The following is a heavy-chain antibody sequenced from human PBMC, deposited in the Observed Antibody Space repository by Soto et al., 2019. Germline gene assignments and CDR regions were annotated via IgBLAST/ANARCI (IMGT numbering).Heavy chain of an antibody. Sequence: GASVKVTFKASGGTFSSYAISWVRQAPGQGLEWMGGIIPIFGTANYAQKFQGRVTITADESTSTAYMELSSLRSEDAAVYYCARDRGTNPYAGPRYYYYGMDVWGQGTTVTVSS. CDR3: ARDRGTNPYAGPRYYYYGMDV. J-gene: IGHJ6*02. V-gene: IGHV1-69*13. CDR2: IIPIFGTA. D-gene: IGHD3-16*01. CDR1: GGTFSSYA.